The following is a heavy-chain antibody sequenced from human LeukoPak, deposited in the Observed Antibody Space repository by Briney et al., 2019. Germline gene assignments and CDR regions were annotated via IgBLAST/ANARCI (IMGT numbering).Heavy chain of an antibody. J-gene: IGHJ3*02. V-gene: IGHV4-39*01. CDR1: GGSISSSSYY. CDR3: AAPVTTVTTAAFDI. CDR2: IYYSGST. Sequence: SETLSLTCTVSGGSISSSSYYWGWIRQPPGKGLEWIGSIYYSGSTYYNPSLKSRVTISVDTSKNQSSLKLSSVTAADTAVYYCAAPVTTVTTAAFDIWGQGTMVTVSS. D-gene: IGHD4-17*01.